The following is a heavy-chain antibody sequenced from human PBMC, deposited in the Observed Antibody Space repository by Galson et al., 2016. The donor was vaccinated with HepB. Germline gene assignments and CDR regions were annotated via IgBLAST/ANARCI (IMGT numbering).Heavy chain of an antibody. J-gene: IGHJ4*02. CDR1: GLTFSSHG. D-gene: IGHD1-26*01. Sequence: SPRHPCPASGLTFSSHGMHWFRQAPGKGLVWVSRINTDGSSTSYADSVKGRFTISRDNANNTLYLQMNSLRAEDTAVYYCARGGSRPIDYWGQGTLVTVAS. CDR2: INTDGSST. V-gene: IGHV3-74*01. CDR3: ARGGSRPIDY.